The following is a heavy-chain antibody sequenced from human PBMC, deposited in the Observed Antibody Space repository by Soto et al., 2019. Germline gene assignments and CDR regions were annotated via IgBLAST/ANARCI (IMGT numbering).Heavy chain of an antibody. CDR3: ARLYCSGGSCYSGIDAFDI. V-gene: IGHV3-7*01. D-gene: IGHD2-15*01. Sequence: EVQLVESGGGLVQPGGSLRLSCAASGFTFSSYWMSWVRQAPGKGLEWVANIKQDGSEKYYVDSVKGRFTISRDNAKNSLYLQMNSLRAEDTAMYYCARLYCSGGSCYSGIDAFDIWGQGTMVTVSS. J-gene: IGHJ3*02. CDR1: GFTFSSYW. CDR2: IKQDGSEK.